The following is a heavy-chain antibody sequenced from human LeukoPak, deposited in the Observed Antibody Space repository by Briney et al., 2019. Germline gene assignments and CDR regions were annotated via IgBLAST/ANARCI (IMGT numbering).Heavy chain of an antibody. CDR1: GFTFSSYE. V-gene: IGHV3-48*03. CDR2: ISSSGSTI. CDR3: VRDTGGRGWFDP. Sequence: GGSLRLSCAASGFTFSSYEMNWVRQAPGKGLEWVSYISSSGSTIYYADSVKGRFTISRDNAKNSLYLQMNSLRAEDTALYYCVRDTGGRGWFDPWGQGTLVTVSS. J-gene: IGHJ5*02. D-gene: IGHD2-8*02.